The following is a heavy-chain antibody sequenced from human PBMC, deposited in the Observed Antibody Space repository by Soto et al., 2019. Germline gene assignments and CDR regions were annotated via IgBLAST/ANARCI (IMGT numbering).Heavy chain of an antibody. CDR1: GFTFRSYS. J-gene: IGHJ6*02. CDR3: AREYTAWPLAYGLDV. D-gene: IGHD2-2*02. V-gene: IGHV3-21*01. Sequence: GGSLRLSCAASGFTFRSYSMNWGRQAAGKGLEWVSSISSSSSYIYYADSVKGRFTISRDNAKNSLYLQMNSLRAEDTAVYYCAREYTAWPLAYGLDVWGQGTTVTVSS. CDR2: ISSSSSYI.